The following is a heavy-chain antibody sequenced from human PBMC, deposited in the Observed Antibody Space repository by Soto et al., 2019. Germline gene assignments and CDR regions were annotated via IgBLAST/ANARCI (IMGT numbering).Heavy chain of an antibody. CDR1: GFIFSSYA. CDR2: ISGSGGST. Sequence: HPGGSLRLSCAASGFIFSSYAMSWVRQAPGKGLEWVSAISGSGGSTYYADSVKGRFTISRDNSKNKLYLQMNSLRAEDTAVYYCAKDRVLVTTTSGWFDPWGQGTLVTVSS. D-gene: IGHD2-15*01. CDR3: AKDRVLVTTTSGWFDP. V-gene: IGHV3-23*01. J-gene: IGHJ5*02.